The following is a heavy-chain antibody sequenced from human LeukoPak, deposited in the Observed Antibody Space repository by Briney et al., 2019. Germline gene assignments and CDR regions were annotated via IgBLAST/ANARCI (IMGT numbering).Heavy chain of an antibody. CDR2: ISYDGSNK. CDR3: AKSYDPRYTYYYGMDV. J-gene: IGHJ6*02. V-gene: IGHV3-30*18. D-gene: IGHD2-2*02. CDR1: GXTFSNYG. Sequence: GGSLRLSCAASGXTFSNYGMHWVRQAPGKGLEWVAVISYDGSNKYYADSVKGRFTISRDNPKNTLYLQMDSLRAEDTAVYYCAKSYDPRYTYYYGMDVWGQGTTVTVSS.